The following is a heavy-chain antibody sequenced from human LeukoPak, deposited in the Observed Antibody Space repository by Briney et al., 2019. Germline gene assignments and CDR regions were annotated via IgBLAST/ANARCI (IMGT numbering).Heavy chain of an antibody. Sequence: GGSLRLSCAASGFTFSSYGMHWVRQAPGKGLEWVAFIRYDGSNKYYADSVKGRFTISRDNSKSTLYLQMNSLRAEDTAVYYCAKDRASSGYYDYWGQGTLVTVSS. V-gene: IGHV3-30*02. CDR2: IRYDGSNK. J-gene: IGHJ4*02. CDR3: AKDRASSGYYDY. CDR1: GFTFSSYG. D-gene: IGHD3-22*01.